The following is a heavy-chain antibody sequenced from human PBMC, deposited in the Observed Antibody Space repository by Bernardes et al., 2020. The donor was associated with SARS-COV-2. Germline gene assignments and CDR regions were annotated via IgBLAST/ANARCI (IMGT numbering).Heavy chain of an antibody. CDR2: FDPEDGET. J-gene: IGHJ5*02. V-gene: IGHV1-24*01. D-gene: IGHD4-17*01. Sequence: ASVKVSCMVSGYTLTELSMHWVRQAPGQGLEWMGAFDPEDGETIYAQKFQGRVTMTEDTSTDTAYIELSSLRSEDTAVYYCATTTPTGQHSWFHPWGQGTLLTGSS. CDR1: GYTLTELS. CDR3: ATTTPTGQHSWFHP.